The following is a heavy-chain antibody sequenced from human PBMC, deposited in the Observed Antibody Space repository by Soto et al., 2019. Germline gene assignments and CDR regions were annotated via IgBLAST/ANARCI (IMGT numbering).Heavy chain of an antibody. J-gene: IGHJ4*02. V-gene: IGHV1-18*01. Sequence: GASVKVSCKASGYTFTSYGISWVRQAPGQGLEWMGWISAYNGNTNYAQKLQGRVTMTTDTSTSTAYMDLRSLRSDDTAVYYCARAHQNYDFWSGFPHFDYWGQGTLVTVSS. CDR3: ARAHQNYDFWSGFPHFDY. D-gene: IGHD3-3*01. CDR1: GYTFTSYG. CDR2: ISAYNGNT.